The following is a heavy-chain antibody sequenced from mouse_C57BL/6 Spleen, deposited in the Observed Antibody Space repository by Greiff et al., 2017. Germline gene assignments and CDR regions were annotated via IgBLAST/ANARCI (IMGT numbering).Heavy chain of an antibody. J-gene: IGHJ3*01. Sequence: FQLHPPGAKLAKPGASVKLSCKPSAYTFPTYWLTGVKQRLGPGRKWIGYINPSSGYPNYNQKFKDKATLTADKSSSTAYMKLSILTYEDSAVYYCASYDYDDELADWGQGTLVTVSA. V-gene: IGHV1-7*01. CDR1: AYTFPTYW. CDR3: ASYDYDDELAD. CDR2: INPSSGYP. D-gene: IGHD2-4*01.